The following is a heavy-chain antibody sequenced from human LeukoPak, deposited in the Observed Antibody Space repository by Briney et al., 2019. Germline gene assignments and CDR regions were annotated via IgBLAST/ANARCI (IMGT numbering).Heavy chain of an antibody. D-gene: IGHD6-19*01. V-gene: IGHV4-59*08. J-gene: IGHJ5*02. CDR3: AGSQAGLAVNWFDP. CDR1: GGSISSYY. Sequence: SETLSLTCTVSGGSISSYYWSWIRQPPGKRLEWIGYIYYSGSTNYNPSLKSRVTMSVDTSKNQFSLKLSSVTAADTAEYYCAGSQAGLAVNWFDPWGQGTLVTVSS. CDR2: IYYSGST.